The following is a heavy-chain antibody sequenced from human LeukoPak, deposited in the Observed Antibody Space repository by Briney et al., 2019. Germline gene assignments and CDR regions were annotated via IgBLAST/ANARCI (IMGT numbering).Heavy chain of an antibody. V-gene: IGHV1-2*02. CDR3: ARDAPYYYDSSGWVDY. J-gene: IGHJ4*02. Sequence: ASVKVSCKASGYTFTSYYMHWVRQAPGQGLEWMGWINPNSGGTNYAQKFQGRVTMTRDTSISTAYMELSRLRSDDTAVYYCARDAPYYYDSSGWVDYWGQGTLVTVSS. CDR1: GYTFTSYY. CDR2: INPNSGGT. D-gene: IGHD3-22*01.